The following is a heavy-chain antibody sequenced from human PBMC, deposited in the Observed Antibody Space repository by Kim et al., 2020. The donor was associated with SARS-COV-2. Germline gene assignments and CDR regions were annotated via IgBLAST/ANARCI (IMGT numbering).Heavy chain of an antibody. CDR3: ARDFWWDIVVVPAAMPAAAGTGDAFDI. Sequence: ASVKVSCKASGYTFTSYGISWVRQAPGQGLEWMGWISAYNGNTNYAQKLQGRVTMTTDTSTSTAYMELRSLRSDDTAVYYCARDFWWDIVVVPAAMPAAAGTGDAFDIWGQGTMVTVSS. CDR2: ISAYNGNT. D-gene: IGHD2-2*01. CDR1: GYTFTSYG. J-gene: IGHJ3*02. V-gene: IGHV1-18*04.